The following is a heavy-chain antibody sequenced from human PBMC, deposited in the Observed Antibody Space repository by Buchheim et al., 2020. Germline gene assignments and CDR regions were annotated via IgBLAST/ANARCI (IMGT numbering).Heavy chain of an antibody. J-gene: IGHJ6*02. Sequence: QVQLVESGGGVVQPGRSLRLSCAASGFTFSSYGMHWVRQAPGKGLEWVAVIWYDGSNKYYADSVKGRFTISRDNSKNTLYLQMNSLRAEDTAVYYCAREFPAVASRYYYYYGMDVWGQGTT. V-gene: IGHV3-33*01. D-gene: IGHD6-19*01. CDR1: GFTFSSYG. CDR3: AREFPAVASRYYYYYGMDV. CDR2: IWYDGSNK.